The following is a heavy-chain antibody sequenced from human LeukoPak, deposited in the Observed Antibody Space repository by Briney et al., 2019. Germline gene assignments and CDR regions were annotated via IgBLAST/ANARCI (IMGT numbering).Heavy chain of an antibody. CDR3: ARDLVVPAATQRSHYYGMDV. D-gene: IGHD2-2*01. V-gene: IGHV4-59*01. J-gene: IGHJ6*02. CDR2: IYYSGST. CDR1: GGSISSYY. Sequence: MSSETLSLTCTVSGGSISSYYWSWIRQPPGKGLEWIGYIYYSGSTNYNPSLKSRVTISVDTSKNQFSLKLSSVTAADTAVYYCARDLVVPAATQRSHYYGMDVWGQGTTVTVSS.